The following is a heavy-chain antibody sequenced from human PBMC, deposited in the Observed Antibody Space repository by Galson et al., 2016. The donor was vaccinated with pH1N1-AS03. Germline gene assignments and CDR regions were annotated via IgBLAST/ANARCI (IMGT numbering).Heavy chain of an antibody. CDR3: ARDPDSVAGTSLDWYFDL. V-gene: IGHV3-30*02. CDR2: IRYDGSNK. Sequence: SLRLSCAASGFTFTNYWMTWVRQAPGKGLEWVAFIRYDGSNKYYADSVKGRFTISRDNSKNTLYLQMNSLGAEDTAVYYCARDPDSVAGTSLDWYFDLWGRGTLVTVSS. J-gene: IGHJ2*01. CDR1: GFTFTNYW. D-gene: IGHD6-19*01.